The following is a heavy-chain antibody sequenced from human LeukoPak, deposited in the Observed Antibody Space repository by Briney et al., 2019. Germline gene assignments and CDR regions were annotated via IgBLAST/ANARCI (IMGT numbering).Heavy chain of an antibody. CDR1: GGSISSYY. Sequence: PSETLSLTCTVSGGSISSYYWSWIRQPPGKGLEWIGYIYYSGSTNYNPSLKSRVTISVDTSKNQFSLKLSSVTAEDTAVYYCARDNPTFGGGDYWGQGTLVTVSS. D-gene: IGHD3-16*01. J-gene: IGHJ4*02. CDR3: ARDNPTFGGGDY. CDR2: IYYSGST. V-gene: IGHV4-59*01.